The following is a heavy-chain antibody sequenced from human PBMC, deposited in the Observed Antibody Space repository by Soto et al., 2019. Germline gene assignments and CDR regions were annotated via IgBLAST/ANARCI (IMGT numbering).Heavy chain of an antibody. Sequence: QVQLQESGPGLVKPSQTLSLTCTVSGGSISLGGYYWSWIRQHPGKGLAWIGYIYYSGSTFYNPSLQSRVALSVDTSKNQFSLKLNSVTAADTAVYYCARGRLGQLSLTSSFDYWGQGTLVTVSS. J-gene: IGHJ4*02. CDR1: GGSISLGGYY. D-gene: IGHD3-16*02. CDR3: ARGRLGQLSLTSSFDY. V-gene: IGHV4-31*03. CDR2: IYYSGST.